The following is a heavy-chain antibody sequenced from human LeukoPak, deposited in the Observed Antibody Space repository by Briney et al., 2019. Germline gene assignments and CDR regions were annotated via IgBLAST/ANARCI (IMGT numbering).Heavy chain of an antibody. CDR3: ASSHSSSWSSNLFDY. J-gene: IGHJ4*02. V-gene: IGHV1-69*13. CDR2: IIPIFGTA. D-gene: IGHD6-13*01. Sequence: GASVKVSCKASGGTFSSYAISWVRQAPGQGLEWMGGIIPIFGTANYAQKFQGRVTITADESTSTAYMELRSLRSDDTAVYYCASSHSSSWSSNLFDYWGQGTLVTVSS. CDR1: GGTFSSYA.